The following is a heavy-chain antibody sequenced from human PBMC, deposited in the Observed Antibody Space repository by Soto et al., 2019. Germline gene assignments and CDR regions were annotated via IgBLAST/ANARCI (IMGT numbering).Heavy chain of an antibody. V-gene: IGHV4-4*02. J-gene: IGHJ5*02. D-gene: IGHD2-15*01. CDR3: ARAAWYVIDP. CDR1: GDSITSRNW. CDR2: IYHTGSA. Sequence: SETLSLTCHVSGDSITSRNWWTWVRQPPGKGLEWIGEIYHTGSATYSPSLSSRVTMSVDVSKSQVSLKLTSVTAADTAVYYCARAAWYVIDPWGQGIVVTVSS.